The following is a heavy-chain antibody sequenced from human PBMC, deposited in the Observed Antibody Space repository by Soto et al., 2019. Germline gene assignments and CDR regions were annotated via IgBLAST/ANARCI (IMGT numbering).Heavy chain of an antibody. CDR2: IYYSGST. D-gene: IGHD3-22*01. J-gene: IGHJ4*02. V-gene: IGHV4-59*01. Sequence: SETLSLTCTVSGGSISSYYWSWIRQPPGKGLEWIGYIYYSGSTNYNPSLKSRVTISVDTSKNQFSLKLSSVTAADTAVYYCARERGYYDSSGSGASFDYWGQGTLVTVSS. CDR3: ARERGYYDSSGSGASFDY. CDR1: GGSISSYY.